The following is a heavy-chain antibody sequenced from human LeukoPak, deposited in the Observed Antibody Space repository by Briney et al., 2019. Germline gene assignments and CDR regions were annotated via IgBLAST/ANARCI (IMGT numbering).Heavy chain of an antibody. CDR3: ARVDGGNSLSY. D-gene: IGHD4-23*01. J-gene: IGHJ4*02. CDR1: GFTFSSYW. Sequence: GGSLRLACAASGFTFSSYWMSWVRQAPAKGLEWVANITQDGIEKYYVHCVKGRFTICRDNAKNSLYLQMNSLRAEDTAVYYCARVDGGNSLSYWGQGTLVTVSS. V-gene: IGHV3-7*01. CDR2: ITQDGIEK.